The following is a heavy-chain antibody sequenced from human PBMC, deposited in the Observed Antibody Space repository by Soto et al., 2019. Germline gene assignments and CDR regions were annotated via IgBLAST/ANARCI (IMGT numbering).Heavy chain of an antibody. CDR3: ARCGKFHNDDLWEASFSHGLDV. CDR1: GGTFKKFA. V-gene: IGHV1-69*01. D-gene: IGHD1-26*01. J-gene: IGHJ6*02. CDR2: TIPFVGSS. Sequence: QVQLVQSGPEVKKPGSSVKVSCEASGGTFKKFAISWVRQAPGQGLEWMGGTIPFVGSSKYAQKFQGRVTIAADESATTAYMELTGLISADTAVYYCARCGKFHNDDLWEASFSHGLDVWGQGTTVTVSS.